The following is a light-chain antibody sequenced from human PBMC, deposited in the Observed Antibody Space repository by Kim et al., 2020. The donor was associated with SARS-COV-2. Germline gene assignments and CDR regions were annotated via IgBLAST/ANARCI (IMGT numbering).Light chain of an antibody. V-gene: IGLV3-1*01. CDR1: TMEDKN. J-gene: IGLJ1*01. CDR3: QAWDSRTADV. CDR2: KDN. Sequence: SYELTQPLSVSVSLGQTATITCYGDTMEDKNVRWYQQRPGQSPVLVIYKDNKRPSGIPERLSGSNSGNTATLTISGIQAMDEADYYCQAWDSRTADVF.